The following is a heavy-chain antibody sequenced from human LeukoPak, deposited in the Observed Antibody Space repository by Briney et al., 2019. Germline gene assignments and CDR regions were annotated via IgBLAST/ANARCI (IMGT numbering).Heavy chain of an antibody. J-gene: IGHJ6*02. Sequence: GGSLRLSCAASGFTFDDYAMHWVRQAPGKGLEWVSGISWNSGSIGYADSVKGRFTISRDNAKNSLYLQKNSLRAEDTALYYCAKEGYCSSTSCYSERYYYYGMDVWGQGTTVTVSS. D-gene: IGHD2-2*01. CDR1: GFTFDDYA. CDR2: ISWNSGSI. V-gene: IGHV3-9*01. CDR3: AKEGYCSSTSCYSERYYYYGMDV.